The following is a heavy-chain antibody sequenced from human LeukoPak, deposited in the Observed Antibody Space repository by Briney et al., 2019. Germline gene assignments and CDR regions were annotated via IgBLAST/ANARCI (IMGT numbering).Heavy chain of an antibody. V-gene: IGHV4-39*07. J-gene: IGHJ4*02. Sequence: TSETLSLTCSVSGDSITGYYWGWIRQPPGKGLEWIGNIYYTGNTYYNSSLKSRVTISVDTSKNQFSLKLSSVTAADTAVYYCARGLAARSFDYWGQGTLVTVSS. CDR3: ARGLAARSFDY. CDR1: GDSITGYY. CDR2: IYYTGNT. D-gene: IGHD6-6*01.